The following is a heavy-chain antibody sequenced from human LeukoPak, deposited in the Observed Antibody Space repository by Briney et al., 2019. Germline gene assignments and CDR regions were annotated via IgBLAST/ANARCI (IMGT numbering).Heavy chain of an antibody. CDR1: GFTFSSYA. CDR3: ASGSYYYYYMDV. CDR2: ISSNGGST. D-gene: IGHD1-26*01. V-gene: IGHV3-64*01. Sequence: GGSLRLSCAASGFTFSSYAMHWARQAPGKGLEYVSAISSNGGSTYYANSVKGRFTISRDNSKNTLYRQMGSLRAEDMAVYYCASGSYYYYYMDVWGKGTTVTVSS. J-gene: IGHJ6*03.